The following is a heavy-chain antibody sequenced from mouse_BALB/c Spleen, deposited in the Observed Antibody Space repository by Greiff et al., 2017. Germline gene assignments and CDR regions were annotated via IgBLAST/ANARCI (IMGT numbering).Heavy chain of an antibody. CDR2: ISTYYGDA. J-gene: IGHJ2*01. CDR1: GYTFTDYA. D-gene: IGHD1-1*01. V-gene: IGHV1S137*01. CDR3: AREGTTVYFDY. Sequence: VQLQQSGAELVRPGVSVKISCKGSGYTFTDYAMHWVKQSHAKSLEWIGVISTYYGDASYNQKFKGKATMTVDKSSSTAYMELARLTSEDSAIYYCAREGTTVYFDYWGQGTTLTVSS.